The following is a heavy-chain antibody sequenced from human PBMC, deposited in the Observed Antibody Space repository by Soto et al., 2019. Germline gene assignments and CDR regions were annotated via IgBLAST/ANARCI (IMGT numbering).Heavy chain of an antibody. V-gene: IGHV3-73*02. CDR1: GFTFSDSA. Sequence: EVQLVESGGGLVQPGGSLKLSCAASGFTFSDSAMHWVRQASGKGLEWVGRIRSKANSYATAYAAWVKGRFTISRDDSKNTAYLQMNSMKTEDTAVDYCTRHYDISWDPWGQGTLVTVSS. J-gene: IGHJ5*02. D-gene: IGHD3-9*01. CDR2: IRSKANSYAT. CDR3: TRHYDISWDP.